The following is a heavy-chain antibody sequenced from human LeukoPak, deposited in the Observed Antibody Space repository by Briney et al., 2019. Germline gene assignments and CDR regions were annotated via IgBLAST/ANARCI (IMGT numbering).Heavy chain of an antibody. CDR2: IKQDGSEK. V-gene: IGHV3-7*03. D-gene: IGHD4-17*01. Sequence: GGSLRLSCAASGFTFSSYWMSWVRQATGKGLEWVANIKQDGSEKHYVDSVKGRFTISRDNAKNSLYLQMNSLRAEDTAVYYCAREYYGDPNYDYWGQGTLVTVSS. CDR3: AREYYGDPNYDY. J-gene: IGHJ4*02. CDR1: GFTFSSYW.